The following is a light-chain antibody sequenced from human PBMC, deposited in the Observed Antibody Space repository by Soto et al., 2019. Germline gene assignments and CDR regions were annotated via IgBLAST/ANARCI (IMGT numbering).Light chain of an antibody. Sequence: EIVMTQSPATLSVSPGERATLSCRASQSVSSNLAWYQQKPGQAPRLLIHGASTRATGFPGRFSGSGSGTDFTLTISSLQSEDFAVYYCQQSNNWPWTFGQGTKVDIK. CDR2: GAS. V-gene: IGKV3-15*01. CDR1: QSVSSN. CDR3: QQSNNWPWT. J-gene: IGKJ1*01.